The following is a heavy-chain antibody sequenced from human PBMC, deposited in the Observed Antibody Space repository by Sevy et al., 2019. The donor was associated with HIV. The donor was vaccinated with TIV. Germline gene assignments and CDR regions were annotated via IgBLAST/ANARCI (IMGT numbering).Heavy chain of an antibody. CDR3: AREVGGSGSK. J-gene: IGHJ4*02. Sequence: GGSLRLSCAVSGFTFSSYSMNWVHQAPGKGLEWVSFISTSGTYKYYADSVKGRFTISRDNAKNSLFLQMNSLRADDTAVYYCAREVGGSGSKWGQGTLVTVSS. CDR1: GFTFSSYS. CDR2: ISTSGTYK. V-gene: IGHV3-21*01. D-gene: IGHD3-10*01.